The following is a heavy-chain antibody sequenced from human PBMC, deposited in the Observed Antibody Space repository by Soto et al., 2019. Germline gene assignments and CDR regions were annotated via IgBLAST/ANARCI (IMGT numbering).Heavy chain of an antibody. V-gene: IGHV1-8*01. CDR1: GYTFTTYD. D-gene: IGHD3-10*01. CDR2: MNPNNGAT. CDR3: ARGYGPSFDY. Sequence: QVQLAQSGAEVKKPGASVKVSCKASGYTFTTYDFNWVRQATGQGLEWMGWMNPNNGATDYAQKFQGRVTMTRDTSITTAYMELSSLRSEDTAVYYCARGYGPSFDYWGQGALVTVSS. J-gene: IGHJ4*02.